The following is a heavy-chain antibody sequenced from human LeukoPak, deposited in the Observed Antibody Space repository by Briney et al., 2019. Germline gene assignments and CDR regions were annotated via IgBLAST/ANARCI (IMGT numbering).Heavy chain of an antibody. CDR1: GYTFTSYG. J-gene: IGHJ4*02. V-gene: IGHV1-18*01. CDR3: ARDYSAASNFWSGYRRPYFDY. CDR2: ISAYNGNT. Sequence: ASVKVSCKPSGYTFTSYGISWVRQAPQQGLEWMGWISAYNGNTNYAQTLKSRGTMNTDTSTSTAYMELRSLRSDDTAVYYCARDYSAASNFWSGYRRPYFDYWGQGTLVTVSS. D-gene: IGHD3-3*01.